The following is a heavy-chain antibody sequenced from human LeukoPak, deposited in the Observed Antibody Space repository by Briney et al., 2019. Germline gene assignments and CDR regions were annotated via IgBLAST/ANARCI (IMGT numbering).Heavy chain of an antibody. V-gene: IGHV3-23*01. CDR2: IRPSGDNT. CDR1: GFTFSSYD. J-gene: IGHJ5*02. D-gene: IGHD6-19*01. Sequence: GGSLRLSCAASGFTFSSYDMTWVGQAPGRRLEWVSSIRPSGDNTYYGDSVKGRFTISRDNSKNTVYLQMNNMRVDDTAVYYCARVAGWHWFDPWGQGTLVTVSS. CDR3: ARVAGWHWFDP.